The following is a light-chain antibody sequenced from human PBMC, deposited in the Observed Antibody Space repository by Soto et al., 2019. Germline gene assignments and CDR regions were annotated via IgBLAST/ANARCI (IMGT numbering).Light chain of an antibody. CDR2: EVS. J-gene: IGLJ2*01. V-gene: IGLV2-14*01. Sequence: QSALTQPASVSGSPGQSITISCTGTRSDDGAYKYVSWYQHHPGKAPKLLIYEVSNRPSGVSNRFSGSKSGNTASLTISGLQADDEADYYCSSYISSSTLVVFGGGTKLTVL. CDR1: RSDDGAYKY. CDR3: SSYISSSTLVV.